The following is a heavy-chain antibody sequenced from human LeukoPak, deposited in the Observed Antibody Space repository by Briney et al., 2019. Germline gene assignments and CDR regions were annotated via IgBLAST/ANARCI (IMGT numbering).Heavy chain of an antibody. Sequence: GGSLRLSCTASGFNFGIYGMHWVRQAPGKGLEWVAVMWDDGTNEYYVESVKGRFTISRDNGKRTLYLQMNSLRVEDTAVYYCAGVDTAIGYWGQGTLVTVSS. J-gene: IGHJ4*02. D-gene: IGHD5-18*01. CDR2: MWDDGTNE. CDR3: AGVDTAIGY. CDR1: GFNFGIYG. V-gene: IGHV3-33*03.